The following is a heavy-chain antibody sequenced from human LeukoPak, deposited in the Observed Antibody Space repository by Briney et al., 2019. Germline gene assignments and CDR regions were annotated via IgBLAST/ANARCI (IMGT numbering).Heavy chain of an antibody. J-gene: IGHJ4*02. V-gene: IGHV3-66*01. CDR1: GFTLSSNY. Sequence: GGSLRLSCAASGFTLSSNYMSWVRQAPGKGLEWVSVIHRGGSTYYADSVTGRFTISRDNSKNTLYRQMNSLRAEDTAVYYGARGYGSGGYWGQETLVTVSS. D-gene: IGHD3-10*01. CDR2: IHRGGST. CDR3: ARGYGSGGY.